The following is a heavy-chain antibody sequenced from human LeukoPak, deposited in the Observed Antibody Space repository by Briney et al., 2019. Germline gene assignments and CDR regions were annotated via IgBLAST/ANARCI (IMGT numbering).Heavy chain of an antibody. Sequence: PGGSLTLSCAASGFTFSSYAMIWVSQAPGKGMEWVSAISGSGGSTYYADSVKGRFTISRDNSKNTLYLQINSLRAEDTAVYYCAKEGPGIIAVAGTLTWGQGTLVTVSS. V-gene: IGHV3-23*01. CDR1: GFTFSSYA. J-gene: IGHJ5*02. CDR3: AKEGPGIIAVAGTLT. CDR2: ISGSGGST. D-gene: IGHD6-19*01.